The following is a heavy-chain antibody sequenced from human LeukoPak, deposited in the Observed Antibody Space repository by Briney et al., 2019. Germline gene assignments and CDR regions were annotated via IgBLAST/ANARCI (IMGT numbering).Heavy chain of an antibody. CDR2: ITATGDTT. CDR1: GFTFTKCA. J-gene: IGHJ4*02. Sequence: GGSLRLSCVASGFTFTKCAMSWIRQAPGKGLEWVAIITATGDTTYYADSVKGRFTISRDNSRNTVYMQMDSLRAEDTAIYYCAGDRNSDWYSPLDYWGQGSQVTVSP. V-gene: IGHV3-23*01. CDR3: AGDRNSDWYSPLDY. D-gene: IGHD6-19*01.